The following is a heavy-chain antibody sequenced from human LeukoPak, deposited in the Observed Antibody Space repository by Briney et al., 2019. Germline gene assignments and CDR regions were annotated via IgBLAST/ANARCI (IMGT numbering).Heavy chain of an antibody. CDR2: IYYSGTT. Sequence: SQTLSLACAVSGGSISSHYWSWIRQPPGKGLEWIGFIYYSGTTKYNPSLKSRVTISADTSKNQFSLKLSSVTAADTAVYYCARQADDSSSSLVYFDYWGQGTLVTVSS. CDR1: GGSISSHY. CDR3: ARQADDSSSSLVYFDY. J-gene: IGHJ4*02. D-gene: IGHD6-6*01. V-gene: IGHV4-59*08.